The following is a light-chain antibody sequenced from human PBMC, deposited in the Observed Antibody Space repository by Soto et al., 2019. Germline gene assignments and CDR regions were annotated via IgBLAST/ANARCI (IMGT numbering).Light chain of an antibody. J-gene: IGKJ1*01. CDR1: QSISGW. CDR3: QQYTSLSRT. Sequence: DIQTTQSPSTLSASIGDRVTITCRASQSISGWLAWYQQKPGKAPKLLIYKASSLESGVPSRFSGSGSGTVFTLTISSLQPDDFAIYYCQQYTSLSRTFGQGTKVEIK. V-gene: IGKV1-5*03. CDR2: KAS.